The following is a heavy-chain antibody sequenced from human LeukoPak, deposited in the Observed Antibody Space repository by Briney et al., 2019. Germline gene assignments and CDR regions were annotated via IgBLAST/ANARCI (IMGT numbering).Heavy chain of an antibody. V-gene: IGHV1-69*02. Sequence: SVKVSCKASGGTFSSYTISWVRQAPGQGLEWVGRIIPILGIANYAQKFQGRVTITADKSTSTAYMELSSLRSEDTAVYYCARGGVYGGTLDYWGQGTLVTVSS. D-gene: IGHD4-23*01. CDR2: IIPILGIA. J-gene: IGHJ4*02. CDR1: GGTFSSYT. CDR3: ARGGVYGGTLDY.